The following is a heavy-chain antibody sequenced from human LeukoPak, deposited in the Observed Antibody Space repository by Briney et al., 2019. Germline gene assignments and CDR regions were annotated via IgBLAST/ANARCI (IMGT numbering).Heavy chain of an antibody. CDR2: IYYSGST. D-gene: IGHD4-17*01. CDR3: ARYGTKVTTPFDY. CDR1: GGSISSYY. J-gene: IGHJ4*02. V-gene: IGHV4-59*08. Sequence: SETLSLTCTVSGGSISSYYWSWIRQPPGKGLEWIGYIYYSGSTNYNPSLKSRVTISVDTSKNQFSLKLSSVTAADTAVYYCARYGTKVTTPFDYWGQGTLVTVSS.